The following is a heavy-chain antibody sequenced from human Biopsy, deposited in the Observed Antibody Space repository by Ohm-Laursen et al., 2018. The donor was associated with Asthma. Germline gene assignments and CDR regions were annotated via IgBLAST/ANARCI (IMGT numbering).Heavy chain of an antibody. Sequence: SDTLSPTCDVYPGSFSGFFWTWIRQSPGKGLEWIGETNERGVTNNNPSLKSRVIISIGTYWNRVSLKLTSVTAADTAVYYCARGPELDVWGQGTTVTVSS. CDR3: ARGPELDV. CDR2: TNERGVT. V-gene: IGHV4-34*01. J-gene: IGHJ6*02. CDR1: PGSFSGFF.